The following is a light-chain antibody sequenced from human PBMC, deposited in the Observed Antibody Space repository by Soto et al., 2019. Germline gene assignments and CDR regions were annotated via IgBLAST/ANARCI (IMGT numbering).Light chain of an antibody. CDR2: GAS. V-gene: IGKV3-20*01. J-gene: IGKJ4*01. Sequence: EIGLTQSPGTLSFSPGERATLSCRASQSVSSSYLAWYQQKPGQAPRLLIYGASSRATGIPDRFSGSGSGTDFTLTISRLEPEDFAVYYCQQYGSSPLTFGGGTKVESK. CDR3: QQYGSSPLT. CDR1: QSVSSSY.